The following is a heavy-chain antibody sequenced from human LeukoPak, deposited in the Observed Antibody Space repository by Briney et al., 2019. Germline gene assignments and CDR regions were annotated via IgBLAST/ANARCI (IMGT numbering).Heavy chain of an antibody. V-gene: IGHV1-2*02. Sequence: EASVKVSCEASGYTFTGYYMHWVRHAPGQGLEWMGWINPNSGGTNYAQKFQGRVTMTRDTSISTAYMELSRLRSDDTAVYYCARNVLLWFGVDYYYMDVWGKGTTVTISS. CDR1: GYTFTGYY. CDR3: ARNVLLWFGVDYYYMDV. D-gene: IGHD3-10*01. J-gene: IGHJ6*03. CDR2: INPNSGGT.